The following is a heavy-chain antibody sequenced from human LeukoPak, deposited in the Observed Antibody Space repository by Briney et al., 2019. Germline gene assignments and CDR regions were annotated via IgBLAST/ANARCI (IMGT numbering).Heavy chain of an antibody. V-gene: IGHV3-48*02. CDR1: GFTFSSYS. CDR2: ISSSSSTI. Sequence: PGGSLRLSCAASGFTFSSYSMNWVRQAPGKGREWVSYISSSSSTIYYADSVKGRFTISRDNAKNSLYLQMNSLRDEDTAVYYCASESTDYFDYWGQGTLVTVSS. D-gene: IGHD5/OR15-5a*01. CDR3: ASESTDYFDY. J-gene: IGHJ4*02.